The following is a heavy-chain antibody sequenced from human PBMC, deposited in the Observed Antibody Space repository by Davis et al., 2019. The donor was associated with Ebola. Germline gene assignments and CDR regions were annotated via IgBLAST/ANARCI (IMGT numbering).Heavy chain of an antibody. V-gene: IGHV4-34*01. J-gene: IGHJ6*02. CDR1: GGSFSGYY. Sequence: MPGGSLRLSCAVYGGSFSGYYWSWIRQPPGKGLEWIGEINHSGSTNYNPSLKSRVTISVDTSKNQFSLKLSSVTAADTAVYYCARGPRGYSGYLYYYYGMDVWGQGTTVTVSS. CDR3: ARGPRGYSGYLYYYYGMDV. CDR2: INHSGST. D-gene: IGHD5-12*01.